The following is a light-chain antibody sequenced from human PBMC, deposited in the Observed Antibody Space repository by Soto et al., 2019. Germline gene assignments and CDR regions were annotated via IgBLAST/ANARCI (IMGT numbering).Light chain of an antibody. CDR1: ASNIGADYD. Sequence: QSVLTQPPSVSGAPGQRVTISCTGSASNIGADYDAHWYQQLPGAAPQLLIYVNTNRPSGVPDRISGSKSGASAYLSITGLQAEDEADYYCQAYDRSLNGWVFGGGTKLTVL. CDR2: VNT. J-gene: IGLJ3*02. V-gene: IGLV1-40*01. CDR3: QAYDRSLNGWV.